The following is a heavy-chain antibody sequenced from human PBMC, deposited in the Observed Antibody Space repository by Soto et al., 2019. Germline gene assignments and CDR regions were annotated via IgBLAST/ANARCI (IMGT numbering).Heavy chain of an antibody. D-gene: IGHD4-17*01. J-gene: IGHJ4*02. CDR3: AKDGMTTVTMYYFDY. CDR1: GFTFSSYA. Sequence: GGSLRLSCAASGFTFSSYAMSWVRQAPGKGLEWVSAISGSGGNTYYADSVKGRFTISRDNPKNTQYLQMNSLRAEDTAVYYCAKDGMTTVTMYYFDYWGQGTLVTVCS. CDR2: ISGSGGNT. V-gene: IGHV3-23*01.